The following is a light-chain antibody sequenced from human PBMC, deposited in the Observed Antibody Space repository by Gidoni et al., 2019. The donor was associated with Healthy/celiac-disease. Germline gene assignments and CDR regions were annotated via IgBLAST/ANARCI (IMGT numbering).Light chain of an antibody. CDR1: SSDVGGYND. Sequence: QSALTQPPSASGSPRQSVTISCTGTSSDVGGYNDVSWYQQHPGKAPKIMIDEVSKRPAGVPDRFFGSKSGNTAYLSVSGLQAEDEADYYCSSYAGSNNLVFGGGTKLTVL. CDR3: SSYAGSNNLV. V-gene: IGLV2-8*01. J-gene: IGLJ3*02. CDR2: EVS.